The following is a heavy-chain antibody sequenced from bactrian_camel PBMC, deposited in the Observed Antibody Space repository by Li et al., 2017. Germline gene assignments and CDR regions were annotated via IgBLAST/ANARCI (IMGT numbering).Heavy chain of an antibody. CDR1: GYTHDRYG. Sequence: EVQLVESGGGSVQAGGSLRLSCSAPGYTHDRYGMAWFRQAPGKEREGVAAIDRDGAIKYADSVKGRFTISRDTAANTLYLQMNSLKTEDAGMYYCAGSGYRSFERLVGGLVGLEVGMDYWGHGTQVTVS. J-gene: IGHJ7*01. V-gene: IGHV3S31*01. CDR2: IDRDGAI. D-gene: IGHD1*01.